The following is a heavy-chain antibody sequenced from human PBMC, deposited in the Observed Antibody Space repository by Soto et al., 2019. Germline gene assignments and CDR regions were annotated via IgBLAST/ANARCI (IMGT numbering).Heavy chain of an antibody. Sequence: PWGSLRLSCSASVFTFSSYGMHWVRQAPGKGLEWVAVISYDGSNKYYADSVKGRFTISRDNSKNTLYLQMNSLRAEDTAVYYCAKDWLVDYYYGMDVWGQGTTVTVSS. CDR3: AKDWLVDYYYGMDV. J-gene: IGHJ6*02. D-gene: IGHD6-19*01. V-gene: IGHV3-30*18. CDR1: VFTFSSYG. CDR2: ISYDGSNK.